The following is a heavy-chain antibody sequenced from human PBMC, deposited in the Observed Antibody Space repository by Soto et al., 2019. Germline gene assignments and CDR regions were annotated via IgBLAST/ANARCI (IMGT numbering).Heavy chain of an antibody. V-gene: IGHV1-69*06. CDR3: AGDCSSTSCPHWFDP. CDR2: IIPIFGTA. J-gene: IGHJ5*02. D-gene: IGHD2-2*01. Sequence: SVKVSCKASGGTFSSYAISWVRQAPGQGPEWMGGIIPIFGTANYAQKFQGRVTITADKSTSTAYMGLSSLRSEDTAVYYCAGDCSSTSCPHWFDPWGQGTLVTVSS. CDR1: GGTFSSYA.